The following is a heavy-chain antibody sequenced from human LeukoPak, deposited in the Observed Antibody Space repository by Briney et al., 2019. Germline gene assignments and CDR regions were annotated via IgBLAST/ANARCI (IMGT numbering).Heavy chain of an antibody. Sequence: ASGTLSLTCAVSGDSISTYNWWSWVRQSPGKGLEWIGEIYHSGTTNYNPSLKSRVTISVDTSKNQFSLKLSSVTAADTAVYYCASTDYDYVWGSYVGAFDIWGQGTMVTVSS. CDR2: IYHSGTT. CDR1: GDSISTYNW. V-gene: IGHV4-4*02. D-gene: IGHD3-16*01. J-gene: IGHJ3*02. CDR3: ASTDYDYVWGSYVGAFDI.